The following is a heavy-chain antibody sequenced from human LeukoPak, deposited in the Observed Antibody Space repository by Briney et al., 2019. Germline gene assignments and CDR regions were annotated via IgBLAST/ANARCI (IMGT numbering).Heavy chain of an antibody. CDR3: ARGKYCSGGSCYSEDYYYGMDV. J-gene: IGHJ6*02. D-gene: IGHD2-15*01. CDR1: GYTFTNYD. V-gene: IGHV1-69*13. Sequence: ASVKVSCKASGYTFTNYDVNWVRQAPGQGLEWMGGIIPIFGTANYAQKFQGRVTITADESTSTAYMELSSLRSEGTAVYYCARGKYCSGGSCYSEDYYYGMDVWGQGTTVTVSS. CDR2: IIPIFGTA.